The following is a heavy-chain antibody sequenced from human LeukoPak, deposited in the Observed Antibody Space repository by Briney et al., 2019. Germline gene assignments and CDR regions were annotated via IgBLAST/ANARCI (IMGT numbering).Heavy chain of an antibody. J-gene: IGHJ6*04. CDR2: IYHSGST. D-gene: IGHD1-26*01. CDR1: GYSISSGYY. CDR3: ARDRIDSWITRSFYYSYGMDV. Sequence: PSETLSLTCAVSGYSISSGYYWGWIRQPPGKGLEWIGSIYHSGSTYYNPSLKSRVTISVDTSTHQFSLKLSSVTAADTAVYYCARDRIDSWITRSFYYSYGMDVWGKGTTVTVSS. V-gene: IGHV4-38-2*02.